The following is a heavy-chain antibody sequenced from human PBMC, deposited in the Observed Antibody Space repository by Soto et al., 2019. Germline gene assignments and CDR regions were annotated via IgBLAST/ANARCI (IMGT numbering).Heavy chain of an antibody. J-gene: IGHJ5*02. CDR3: ARGDRYSGSFSDYFDP. CDR1: GASISTGGYS. CDR2: IHESGRT. V-gene: IGHV4-30-2*01. D-gene: IGHD1-26*01. Sequence: SETLSLTCIVSGASISTGGYSWSWIRQPPGKGPEWIGYIHESGRTYYKPSLKSRASISMDKSRNQFSVRLTSVTAADTAVYFCARGDRYSGSFSDYFDPWGQGTLVTVSS.